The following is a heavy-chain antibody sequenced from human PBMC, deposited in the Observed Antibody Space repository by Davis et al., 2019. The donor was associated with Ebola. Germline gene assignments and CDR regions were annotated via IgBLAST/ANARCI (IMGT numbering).Heavy chain of an antibody. Sequence: ASVTVSCKASGYTFSDYYMHWVRQAPGQGLEWMGWINPNNGGTNYAQQFQGRVTMTRDTSINTAYMELSRLRSDDTAVYYCVRYYYGSSGYFDFWGQGTLVTVSS. CDR3: VRYYYGSSGYFDF. D-gene: IGHD3-22*01. CDR1: GYTFSDYY. CDR2: INPNNGGT. V-gene: IGHV1-2*02. J-gene: IGHJ4*02.